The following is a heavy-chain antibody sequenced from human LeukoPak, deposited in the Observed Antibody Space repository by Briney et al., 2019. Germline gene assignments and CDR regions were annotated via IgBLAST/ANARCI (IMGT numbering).Heavy chain of an antibody. V-gene: IGHV4-34*01. CDR2: INHSGST. J-gene: IGHJ4*02. Sequence: PSETLSLTCAVYGGSFSGYYWSWIRQPPGKGLEWIGEINHSGSTNYNPSLKSRVTISVDTSKNQFSLKLSSVTAADTAVYYCARLTLTGSLNWGQGTLVTVPS. CDR3: ARLTLTGSLN. D-gene: IGHD7-27*01. CDR1: GGSFSGYY.